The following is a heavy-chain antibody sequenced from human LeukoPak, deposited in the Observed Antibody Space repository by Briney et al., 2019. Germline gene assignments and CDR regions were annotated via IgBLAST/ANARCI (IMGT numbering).Heavy chain of an antibody. Sequence: GGSLRLSCAASGLTFSIHWMNWVRQAPGKGLECVANINQDGSDKYYVDSVKGRFTISKDNTKNSLYLQMNSLRAEDTAVYYCVGGDYWGQGTLVTVSS. V-gene: IGHV3-7*01. CDR3: VGGDY. CDR2: INQDGSDK. CDR1: GLTFSIHW. J-gene: IGHJ4*02.